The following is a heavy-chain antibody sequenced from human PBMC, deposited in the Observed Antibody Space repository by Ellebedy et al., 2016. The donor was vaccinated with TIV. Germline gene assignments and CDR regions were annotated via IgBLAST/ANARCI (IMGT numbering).Heavy chain of an antibody. CDR3: ARVGHMTTGYYFDY. J-gene: IGHJ4*02. D-gene: IGHD4-17*01. CDR1: GYTFTSYG. V-gene: IGHV1-18*01. Sequence: ASVKVSCKASGYTFTSYGISWVRQAPGQGLEWMGWISAYNGNTNYAQKLQGRVTMTTDTSTSTAHMELSSLRSEDTAVYYCARVGHMTTGYYFDYWGQGTLVTVSS. CDR2: ISAYNGNT.